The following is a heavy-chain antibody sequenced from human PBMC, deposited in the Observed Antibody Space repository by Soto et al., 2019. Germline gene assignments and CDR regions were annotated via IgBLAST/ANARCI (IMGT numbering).Heavy chain of an antibody. D-gene: IGHD6-13*01. CDR2: IWYDGSNK. CDR1: GFTFSSYG. Sequence: QVQLVESGGGVVQPGRSLRLSCAASGFTFSSYGMHWVRQAPGKGLEWVAVIWYDGSNKYYADSVKGRFTSSRDNSKNTLYLQMNSLRAEDTAVYYCAGDQGIAAAGYYYMDVWGKGTTVTVSS. CDR3: AGDQGIAAAGYYYMDV. V-gene: IGHV3-33*01. J-gene: IGHJ6*03.